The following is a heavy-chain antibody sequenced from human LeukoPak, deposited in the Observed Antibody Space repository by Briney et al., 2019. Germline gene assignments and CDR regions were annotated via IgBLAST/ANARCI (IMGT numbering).Heavy chain of an antibody. V-gene: IGHV4-34*01. Sequence: PSETLSLTCAVYGGSLSGYYWSWIRQPPGKGLEWIGEINHSGSTNYNPSLKSRVTISVDTSKNQFSLKLSSVTAADTAVYYCARWYSSSWYGYYYYMDVWGKGTTVTVSS. J-gene: IGHJ6*03. D-gene: IGHD6-13*01. CDR2: INHSGST. CDR3: ARWYSSSWYGYYYYMDV. CDR1: GGSLSGYY.